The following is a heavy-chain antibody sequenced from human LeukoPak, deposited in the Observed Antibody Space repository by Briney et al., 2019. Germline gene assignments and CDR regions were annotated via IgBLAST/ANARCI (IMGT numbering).Heavy chain of an antibody. CDR2: ISGSGGST. CDR3: AKVYGGNTWRDY. Sequence: GGSLRLSCAASGFTFSSYAMSWVRQAPGKGLEWVSAISGSGGSTHYADSVKGRFTISRDNSKNTLYLQMNSLRAEDTAVYYCAKVYGGNTWRDYWGQGTLVTVSS. J-gene: IGHJ4*02. V-gene: IGHV3-23*01. CDR1: GFTFSSYA. D-gene: IGHD4-23*01.